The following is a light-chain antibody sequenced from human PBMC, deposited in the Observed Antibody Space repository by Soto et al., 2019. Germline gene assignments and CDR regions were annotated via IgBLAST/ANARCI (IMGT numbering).Light chain of an antibody. Sequence: DIQMTQSPSSLSASVGDRVTITCRASQSISSYLNWYQQRPGKAPNLLIYDATRLHSGVPPRFSGSGYGTDFTLTITSLQIEDFATYYCQQSDVSPRTFGQGTKVDIK. V-gene: IGKV1-39*01. J-gene: IGKJ1*01. CDR2: DAT. CDR3: QQSDVSPRT. CDR1: QSISSY.